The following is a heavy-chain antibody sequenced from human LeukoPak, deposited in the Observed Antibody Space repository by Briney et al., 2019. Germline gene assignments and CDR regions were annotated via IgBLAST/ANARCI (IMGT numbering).Heavy chain of an antibody. CDR1: GYSFTTYW. CDR2: IYPGDSDT. Sequence: GESLKISCKASGYSFTTYWIGWVRQMPGKGLEWMGIIYPGDSDTRYSPSFQGQVTISADKSISTAYLQWSSLKASDTAMYYCARPNVAALDAFDIWGQGTMVTVSS. CDR3: ARPNVAALDAFDI. V-gene: IGHV5-51*01. J-gene: IGHJ3*02. D-gene: IGHD6-13*01.